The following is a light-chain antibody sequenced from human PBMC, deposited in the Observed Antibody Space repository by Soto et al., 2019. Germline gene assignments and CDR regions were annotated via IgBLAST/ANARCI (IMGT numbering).Light chain of an antibody. CDR1: QTVSSSY. CDR3: QQYDDSSRT. CDR2: GVS. V-gene: IGKV3-20*01. J-gene: IGKJ1*01. Sequence: EIVLTQSPGTLSLSPGERATLSCRASQTVSSSYLAWYQQKPGQAPRLLIYGVSSRAPGIPDRFRGSGSGTDFTLSIRRLEPEDFAVYYCQQYDDSSRTFGQGTKVDIK.